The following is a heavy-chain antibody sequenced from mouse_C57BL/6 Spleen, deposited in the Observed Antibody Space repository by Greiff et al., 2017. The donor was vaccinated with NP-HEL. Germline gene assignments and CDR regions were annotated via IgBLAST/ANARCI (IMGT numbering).Heavy chain of an antibody. CDR3: TPRPPGFAY. V-gene: IGHV14-4*01. J-gene: IGHJ3*01. CDR1: GFNIKDDY. Sequence: EVQLQQSGAELVRPGASVKLSCTASGFNIKDDYMHWVKQRPEQGLEWIGWIDPENGDTESASKFQGKATITADTSSNTAYLQLSSLTSEDTAVYYCTPRPPGFAYWGQGTLVTVSA. CDR2: IDPENGDT.